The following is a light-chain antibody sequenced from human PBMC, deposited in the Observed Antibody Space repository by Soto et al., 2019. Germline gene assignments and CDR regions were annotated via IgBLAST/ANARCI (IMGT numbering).Light chain of an antibody. Sequence: PGERATLSCRASQSVSSSYLAWYQQKPGQAPRLLIYGASSRATGIPDRFSGSGSGTDFTLTISRLEPEDFAVYYCQQYGSSPWYTFGQGTKLEIK. J-gene: IGKJ2*01. CDR3: QQYGSSPWYT. CDR2: GAS. CDR1: QSVSSSY. V-gene: IGKV3-20*01.